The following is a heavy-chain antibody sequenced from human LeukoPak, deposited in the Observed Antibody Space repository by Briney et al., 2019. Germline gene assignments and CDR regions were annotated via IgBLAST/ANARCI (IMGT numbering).Heavy chain of an antibody. V-gene: IGHV4-59*01. D-gene: IGHD7-27*01. CDR2: TYYTGST. Sequence: SETLSLTCTVSGGSISTYYWSWIRQPPGKGLEWIGYTYYTGSTNYNPSLKSRVTISVDASKNQFSLKLNSMTAADTALYYCARGLSWGPYYFDYWGQGTLVTVSS. CDR1: GGSISTYY. J-gene: IGHJ4*02. CDR3: ARGLSWGPYYFDY.